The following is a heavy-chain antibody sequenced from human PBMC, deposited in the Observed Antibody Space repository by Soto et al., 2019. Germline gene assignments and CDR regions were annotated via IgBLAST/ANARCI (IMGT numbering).Heavy chain of an antibody. Sequence: GGSLRLYCAASGFTFSSYAMSWVRQAPGKGLEWVSAISGSGGSTYYADSVKGRFTISIDNSKNTLYLQMNSLSAEDPDVYYCVKGNDRRIGYSNWFDPWGQGTRVTVSS. CDR3: VKGNDRRIGYSNWFDP. V-gene: IGHV3-23*01. J-gene: IGHJ5*02. CDR1: GFTFSSYA. CDR2: ISGSGGST. D-gene: IGHD3-22*01.